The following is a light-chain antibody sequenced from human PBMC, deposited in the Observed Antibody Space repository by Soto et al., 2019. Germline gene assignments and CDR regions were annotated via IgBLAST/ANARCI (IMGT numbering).Light chain of an antibody. CDR2: DVT. Sequence: QSVLTQPASVSGSPGQSITISCTGTSSDVGGYNFVSWYQQHPGKVPKLMIYDVTNRPSGVSDRFSGSKSGTTASLTISGLQAEDEADYYCSSYTSNTIPVFGGGTKLTVL. J-gene: IGLJ2*01. CDR1: SSDVGGYNF. CDR3: SSYTSNTIPV. V-gene: IGLV2-14*01.